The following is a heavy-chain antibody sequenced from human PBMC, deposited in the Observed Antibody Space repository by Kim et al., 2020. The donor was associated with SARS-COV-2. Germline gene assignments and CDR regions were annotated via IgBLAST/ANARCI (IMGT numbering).Heavy chain of an antibody. CDR2: T. Sequence: TRYSPSLQGQVTISADKSISTAYLQWSSLKASDTAMYYCARVEGTRGLDYWGQGTLVTVSS. D-gene: IGHD2-8*01. V-gene: IGHV5-51*01. J-gene: IGHJ4*02. CDR3: ARVEGTRGLDY.